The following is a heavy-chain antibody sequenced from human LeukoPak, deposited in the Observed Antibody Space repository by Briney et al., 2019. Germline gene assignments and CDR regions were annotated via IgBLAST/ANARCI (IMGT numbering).Heavy chain of an antibody. D-gene: IGHD5-24*01. CDR2: IYSDNT. Sequence: PGGSLRLSCTVSGFTVSSNSMSWVRQAPGKGLEWVSFIYSDNTHYSDSVKGRFTISRDNSKNTLYLQMNSLRAEDTAVYYCAKGDGWVQYANWGQGTLVTVSS. CDR1: GFTVSSNS. V-gene: IGHV3-53*01. CDR3: AKGDGWVQYAN. J-gene: IGHJ4*02.